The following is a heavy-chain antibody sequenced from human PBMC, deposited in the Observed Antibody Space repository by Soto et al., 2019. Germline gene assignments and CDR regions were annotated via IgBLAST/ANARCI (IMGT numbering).Heavy chain of an antibody. D-gene: IGHD6-19*01. Sequence: ASVKVSCKASGYTFIDYYMHWVRQAPGQGFEWMGRISPKSGGTNYAQKLQDRVTMTWDTSLNTAYMQLSSLMSEDTAVYYCARPPGYISDWYYFDLWGQGTLVTVSS. J-gene: IGHJ4*02. CDR1: GYTFIDYY. V-gene: IGHV1-2*02. CDR2: ISPKSGGT. CDR3: ARPPGYISDWYYFDL.